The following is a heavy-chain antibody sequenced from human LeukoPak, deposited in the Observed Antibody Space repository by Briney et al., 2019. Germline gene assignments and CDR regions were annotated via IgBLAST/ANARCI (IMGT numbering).Heavy chain of an antibody. CDR2: INPNSGGT. V-gene: IGHV1-2*02. J-gene: IGHJ6*03. D-gene: IGHD1-7*01. CDR1: GYTFTGYY. CDR3: AREGRELELGVLCYYMDV. Sequence: ASVKVSCKASGYTFTGYYMHWVRQAPGQGLEWMGWINPNSGGTNYAQKFQGRVTMTRDTSISTAYMELSRLRSDDTAVYYCAREGRELELGVLCYYMDVWGKGTTVTVSS.